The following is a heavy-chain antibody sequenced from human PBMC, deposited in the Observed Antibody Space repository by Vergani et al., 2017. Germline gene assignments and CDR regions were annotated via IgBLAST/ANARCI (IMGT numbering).Heavy chain of an antibody. CDR1: ADSISSGSYY. CDR3: ARQXPGSGWSPGDFDD. V-gene: IGHV4-39*01. J-gene: IGHJ4*02. CDR2: IYYSGLT. D-gene: IGHD6-19*01. Sequence: QLQLQQSGPGLVKPSETLFLTCTVSADSISSGSYYLGWIRQPPGKSLEWIGSIYYSGLTYYNPPLKSRVAISVDTSKNQFSLKVTSVTAADTAVYFCARQXPGSGWSPGDFDDWGQGILVTVSS.